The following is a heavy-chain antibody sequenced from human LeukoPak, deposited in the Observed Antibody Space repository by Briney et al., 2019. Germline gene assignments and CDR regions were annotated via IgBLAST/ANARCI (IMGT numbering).Heavy chain of an antibody. CDR1: GFTFSSYA. D-gene: IGHD2-2*01. CDR2: ISGSGGST. CDR3: ARDLCSSTSCYVYYYYYGMDV. J-gene: IGHJ6*02. Sequence: PGGSLRLSCAASGFTFSSYAMSWVRQAPGKGLEWVSAISGSGGSTYYADSVKGRFTISRDNSKNTLYLQMNSLRAEDTAVYYCARDLCSSTSCYVYYYYYGMDVWGQGTTVTVSS. V-gene: IGHV3-23*01.